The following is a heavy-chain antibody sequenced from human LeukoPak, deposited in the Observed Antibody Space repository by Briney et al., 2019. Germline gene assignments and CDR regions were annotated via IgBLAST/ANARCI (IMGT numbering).Heavy chain of an antibody. J-gene: IGHJ5*02. V-gene: IGHV4-61*05. Sequence: PSETLSLTCTVSGGSISSSSYYWGWIRQPPGKGLEWIGYIYYSGSTNCNPSLRDRVTMSLDTSNNQFSLDLSSVTATDTAVYYCARHGKTWFGEYPRPYKWFDLWGQGTLVSVSS. CDR2: IYYSGST. D-gene: IGHD3-10*01. CDR3: ARHGKTWFGEYPRPYKWFDL. CDR1: GGSISSSSYY.